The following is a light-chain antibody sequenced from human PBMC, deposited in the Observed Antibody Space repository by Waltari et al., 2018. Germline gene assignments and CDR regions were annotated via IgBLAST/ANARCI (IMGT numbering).Light chain of an antibody. CDR2: AAS. V-gene: IGKV1-39*01. CDR3: QQSYSTPRT. Sequence: DIQMTQSPSSLSSPVGHRATITCRASQSISNSLNWYQQKPGKAPKLLIYAASSLASGVPSRFSGSGSGTDFTLTINSLQPEDFATYSCQQSYSTPRTFGPGTKVDFK. J-gene: IGKJ3*01. CDR1: QSISNS.